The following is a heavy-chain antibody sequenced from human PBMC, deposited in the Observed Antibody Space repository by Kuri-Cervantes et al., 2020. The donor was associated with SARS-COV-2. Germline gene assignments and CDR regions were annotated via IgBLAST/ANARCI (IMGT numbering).Heavy chain of an antibody. CDR2: ISYDGSNK. J-gene: IGHJ4*02. CDR3: ARLVGINTVTTEAFDY. D-gene: IGHD4-17*01. V-gene: IGHV3-30-3*01. Sequence: GESLKISCAASGFTFSSYAMHWVRQAPGKGLEWVAVISYDGSNKYYADSVKGRFTISRDNSKNTLYLQMNSLRAEDTAVYYCARLVGINTVTTEAFDYWGQGTLVTVSS. CDR1: GFTFSSYA.